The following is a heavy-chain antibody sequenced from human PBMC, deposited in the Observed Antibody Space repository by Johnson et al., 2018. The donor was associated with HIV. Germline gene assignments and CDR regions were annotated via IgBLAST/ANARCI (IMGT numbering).Heavy chain of an antibody. D-gene: IGHD6-13*01. CDR1: GFAVSSNY. CDR2: IYSGGST. Sequence: MQLVESGGGLVQSGGSLRLSCGVSGFAVSSNYMIWVRQAPGKGLEWVSIIYSGGSTYYAESVKGRFTISRDNSKNTLYLQMNNLRVEDTAVYYCARDGESQQLPLGDAFDIWGQGTMVTVSS. V-gene: IGHV3-66*01. CDR3: ARDGESQQLPLGDAFDI. J-gene: IGHJ3*02.